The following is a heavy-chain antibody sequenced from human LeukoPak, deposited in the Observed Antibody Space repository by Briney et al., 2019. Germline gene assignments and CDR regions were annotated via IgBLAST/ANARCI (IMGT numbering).Heavy chain of an antibody. CDR1: GGPINSYY. CDR2: IYYSGST. Sequence: PSETLSLTCTVSGGPINSYYWTWIRQPPGKGLEWVAYIYYSGSTKYHPSLKSRVNTSLDTSKNQFSLNLTSVTAADTAVYYCARHEGSASYYYYWGQGAPVTVSS. J-gene: IGHJ4*02. CDR3: ARHEGSASYYYY. V-gene: IGHV4-59*08.